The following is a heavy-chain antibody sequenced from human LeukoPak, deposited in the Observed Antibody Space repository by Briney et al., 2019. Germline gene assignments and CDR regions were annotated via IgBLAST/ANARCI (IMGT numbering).Heavy chain of an antibody. CDR2: INPNSGGT. CDR3: ARDLYYDSSGSPDY. CDR1: GNTLTGYY. V-gene: IGHV1-2*02. Sequence: GASVKVSCKVSGNTLTGYYIHWVRQAPGQGLEWMGWINPNSGGTNYAQKFQGRVTMTRDTSISTAYMELSRLRSDDTAVYYCARDLYYDSSGSPDYWGQGTLVTVSS. J-gene: IGHJ4*02. D-gene: IGHD3-22*01.